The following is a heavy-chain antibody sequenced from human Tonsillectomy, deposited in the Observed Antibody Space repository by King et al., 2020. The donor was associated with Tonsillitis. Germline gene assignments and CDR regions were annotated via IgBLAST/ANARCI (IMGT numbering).Heavy chain of an antibody. CDR1: GSPFSTYS. Sequence: VQLVESGGGLVQPGGSLRLSCAASGSPFSTYSMNWVRQAPGKGLEWVSYISSSTSTIYYADSVKGRFTISRDNAKNSLYLQMNSLRAEDTAVYYCAKAGAGGWLFDYWGQGTLVTVSS. J-gene: IGHJ4*02. D-gene: IGHD6-19*01. CDR2: ISSSTSTI. V-gene: IGHV3-48*04. CDR3: AKAGAGGWLFDY.